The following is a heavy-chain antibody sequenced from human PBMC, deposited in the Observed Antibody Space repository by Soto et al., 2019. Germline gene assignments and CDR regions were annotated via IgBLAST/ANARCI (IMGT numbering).Heavy chain of an antibody. J-gene: IGHJ4*02. Sequence: GESLKISCVASGFTFSDYSMSWIRQAPGKGLEWLAFIDSRGRTLSYADSVRGRFTISRDNAENSVYLQMDSLRADDTAVCYCARQAARNYIDSWGQGNSVTVSS. CDR3: ARQAARNYIDS. CDR1: GFTFSDYS. D-gene: IGHD6-6*01. CDR2: IDSRGRTL. V-gene: IGHV3-11*01.